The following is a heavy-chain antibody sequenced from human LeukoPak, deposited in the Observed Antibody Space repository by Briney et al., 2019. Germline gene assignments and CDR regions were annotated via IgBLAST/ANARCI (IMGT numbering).Heavy chain of an antibody. J-gene: IGHJ4*02. D-gene: IGHD1-14*01. Sequence: GEALQISCNISGVSLLEQRMGWARQMPGKGLEWMGVIFPGDSDTRYSPSCKGQVTISADKSISTAYLQWSSVKASDTAIAYCAKMYGGAITGTFDYWGQGTLVTLSS. V-gene: IGHV5-51*01. CDR2: IFPGDSDT. CDR3: AKMYGGAITGTFDY. CDR1: GVSLLEQR.